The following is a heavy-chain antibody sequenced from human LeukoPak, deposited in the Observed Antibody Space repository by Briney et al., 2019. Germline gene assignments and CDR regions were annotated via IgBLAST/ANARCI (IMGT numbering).Heavy chain of an antibody. CDR3: ATGMDNYDGSGYYSYFQH. V-gene: IGHV3-23*01. D-gene: IGHD3-22*01. Sequence: GGSLRLSCAASGSTFSNYGMSWVRQAPGKGLEWVSAISGSGGSTYYADPVKGRFTISRDNSKNTLYLQINSLRAEDTAIYYCATGMDNYDGSGYYSYFQHWGQGTLVTVSS. CDR1: GSTFSNYG. CDR2: ISGSGGST. J-gene: IGHJ1*01.